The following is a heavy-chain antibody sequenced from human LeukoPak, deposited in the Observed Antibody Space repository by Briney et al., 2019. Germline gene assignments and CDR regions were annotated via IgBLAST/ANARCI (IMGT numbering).Heavy chain of an antibody. D-gene: IGHD2-15*01. J-gene: IGHJ4*02. CDR3: ARGGWRLDY. Sequence: SQTLSLTCTVSGGSISSGAYYWSWIRHHPGKGLEWIGYIYYTGTTNYNPSLKSRLTIPVDTSKNQISLKLSSVTAADTAVYYCARGGWRLDYWGQGTLVTVSS. CDR1: GGSISSGAYY. CDR2: IYYTGTT. V-gene: IGHV4-31*03.